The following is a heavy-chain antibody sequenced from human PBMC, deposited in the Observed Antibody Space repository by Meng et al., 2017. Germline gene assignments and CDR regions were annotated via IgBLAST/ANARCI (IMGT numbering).Heavy chain of an antibody. CDR3: ARWGKPSCGSGSKKNNWFDP. V-gene: IGHV4-34*01. J-gene: IGHJ5*02. CDR1: GGSFSGYY. CDR2: INHSGST. Sequence: SETLSLTCAVYGGSFSGYYWSWIRQPPGKGLEWIGEINHSGSTNYNPSLKSRVTISVDTSKNQFSLKLSSVTAADTAVYYCARWGKPSCGSGSKKNNWFDPWGQGNLVTVSS. D-gene: IGHD3-10*01.